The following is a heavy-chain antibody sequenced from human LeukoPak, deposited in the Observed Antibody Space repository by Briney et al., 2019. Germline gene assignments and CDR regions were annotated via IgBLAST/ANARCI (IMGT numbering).Heavy chain of an antibody. J-gene: IGHJ4*02. CDR1: GGSISSFY. V-gene: IGHV4-59*01. Sequence: SETLSLTCAVSGGSISSFYWSWVRQPPGKGLEWIGNIHYSGSANYNPSLRSRVTISVDTSKTQFSLRLTSVTAADTAVYYCARGTMPSTEGGFDYWGQGTLVTVSS. CDR3: ARGTMPSTEGGFDY. D-gene: IGHD5/OR15-5a*01. CDR2: IHYSGSA.